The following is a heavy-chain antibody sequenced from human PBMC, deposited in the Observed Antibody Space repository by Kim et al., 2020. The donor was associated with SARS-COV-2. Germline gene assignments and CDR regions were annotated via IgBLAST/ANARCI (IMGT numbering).Heavy chain of an antibody. V-gene: IGHV3-23*01. CDR2: ISGSGGST. Sequence: GGSLRLSCAASGFTFSSYAMSWVRQAPGRGLEWVSAISGSGGSTYYADSVKGRFTISRDNSKNTLYLQMNSLRAEDTAVYYCAKVPTYYYGSGIWGQGTMVTVSS. J-gene: IGHJ3*02. D-gene: IGHD3-10*01. CDR3: AKVPTYYYGSGI. CDR1: GFTFSSYA.